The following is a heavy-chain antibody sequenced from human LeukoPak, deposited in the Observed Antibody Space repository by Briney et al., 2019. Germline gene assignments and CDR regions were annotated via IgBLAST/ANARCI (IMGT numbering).Heavy chain of an antibody. J-gene: IGHJ4*02. CDR1: GGSISSSNYY. V-gene: IGHV4-39*01. CDR2: IYYSGST. D-gene: IGHD2-2*01. CDR3: ARLQLGYCSSTSCYALFDS. Sequence: SETLSLTCTVSGGSISSSNYYWGWIRQPPGKGLVWIGSIYYSGSTYYNPSLKSRVTISVDTSKNQLSLKLNSVTAADTAVYYCARLQLGYCSSTSCYALFDSWGQGTLVTVSS.